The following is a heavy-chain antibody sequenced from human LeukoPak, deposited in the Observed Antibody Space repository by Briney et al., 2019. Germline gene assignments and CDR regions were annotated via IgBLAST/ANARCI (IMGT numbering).Heavy chain of an antibody. CDR2: IKLDGSEK. D-gene: IGHD6-13*01. V-gene: IGHV3-7*01. CDR1: GFTFSSYW. J-gene: IGHJ3*02. Sequence: GGSLRLSCAASGFTFSSYWMSWVRRAPGKGLEWVANIKLDGSEKYYVDSVKGRCTISRDNAKNSLYLQMNSLRAEDTAVYYCAKDVGIAAAGTAFDIWGQGTMVTVSS. CDR3: AKDVGIAAAGTAFDI.